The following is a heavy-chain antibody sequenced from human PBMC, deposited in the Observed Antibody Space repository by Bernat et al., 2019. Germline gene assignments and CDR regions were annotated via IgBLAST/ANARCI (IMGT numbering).Heavy chain of an antibody. J-gene: IGHJ4*02. Sequence: QVQLVESGGGLVKPGGSLRLSCAASGFTFSDYYMSWIRQAPGKGLEWVSYISSSSTYTTYAASVKGRFTISRDNAKNSLYLQMNSLRAEDTAVYYCASQWLDDYYDYWGQGTLVTVSS. CDR2: ISSSSTYT. D-gene: IGHD6-19*01. V-gene: IGHV3-11*05. CDR1: GFTFSDYY. CDR3: ASQWLDDYYDY.